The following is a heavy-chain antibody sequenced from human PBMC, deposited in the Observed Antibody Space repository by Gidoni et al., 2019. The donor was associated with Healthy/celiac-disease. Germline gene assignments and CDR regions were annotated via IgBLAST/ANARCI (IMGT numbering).Heavy chain of an antibody. CDR1: GFTFSSYG. V-gene: IGHV3-30*18. CDR2: ISYDGSNK. D-gene: IGHD2-8*01. Sequence: QVQLVESGGGVVQPGRSLRLSCAASGFTFSSYGMHWVRQAPGKGLEWVAVISYDGSNKYYEDSVKGRFTISRDNSKNTLYLQMNSLRAEDTAVYYCAKDRVSEYARYYYYYGMDVWGQGTTVTVSS. J-gene: IGHJ6*02. CDR3: AKDRVSEYARYYYYYGMDV.